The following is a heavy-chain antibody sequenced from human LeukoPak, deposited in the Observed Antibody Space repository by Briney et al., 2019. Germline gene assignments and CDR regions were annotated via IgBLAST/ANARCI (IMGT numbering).Heavy chain of an antibody. CDR2: ISPSGGST. CDR1: GYTFTSNY. Sequence: EASVKLSCKAFGYTFTSNYMHWVRQAPGQGPEWMGVISPSGGSTTYAQKFQGRVTLTRDMSTSTDYLERSSVRSEDTAVYYCARDNSVRDDAWWFKAWGQGTMVTVSS. J-gene: IGHJ5*02. V-gene: IGHV1-46*01. CDR3: ARDNSVRDDAWWFKA. D-gene: IGHD5-24*01.